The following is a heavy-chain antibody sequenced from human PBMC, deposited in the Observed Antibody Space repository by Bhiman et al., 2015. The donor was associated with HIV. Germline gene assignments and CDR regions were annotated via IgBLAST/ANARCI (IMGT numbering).Heavy chain of an antibody. CDR1: EFTFSSYW. CDR2: IKQDGSEK. J-gene: IGHJ4*02. V-gene: IGHV3-7*05. D-gene: IGHD2-15*01. CDR3: AGGGSCDF. Sequence: EVQLVESGGGLVQPGGSLRLSCAASEFTFSSYWMSWVRQAPGKGLEWVANIKQDGSEKYYVDSVKGRFTISRDNAKNSLYLQMNSLRAEDTAVYYCAGGGSCDFWGQGTLVTVSS.